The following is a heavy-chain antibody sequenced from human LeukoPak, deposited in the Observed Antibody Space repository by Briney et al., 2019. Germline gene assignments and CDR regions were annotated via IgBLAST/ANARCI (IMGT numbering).Heavy chain of an antibody. CDR3: AAELYGVYTDCCTFHL. V-gene: IGHV1-58*01. CDR2: IIVGSGAT. J-gene: IGHJ3*01. CDR1: GFTFSTSA. D-gene: IGHD4-17*01. Sequence: ASVKVSCKTSGFTFSTSAVQWVRQARGQRLEWIGWIIVGSGATNYAPSLQGRFTITRDMSTNTAYMELSSLGSEDSAVYYCAAELYGVYTDCCTFHLWGQGTLVTVSS.